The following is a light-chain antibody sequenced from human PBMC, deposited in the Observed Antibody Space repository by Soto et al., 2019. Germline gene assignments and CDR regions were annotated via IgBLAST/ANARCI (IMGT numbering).Light chain of an antibody. CDR2: DVS. Sequence: QSALTQPAFVSGSPGQSITISCTGTSSDVGGYNYVSWYQQHPGKAPKLMIYDVSNRPSGVSNRFSGSKSGNTASLTISGLQAEDEADYYCSSYTSSSSVERVFGGGTKLTVL. CDR1: SSDVGGYNY. J-gene: IGLJ2*01. CDR3: SSYTSSSSVERV. V-gene: IGLV2-14*01.